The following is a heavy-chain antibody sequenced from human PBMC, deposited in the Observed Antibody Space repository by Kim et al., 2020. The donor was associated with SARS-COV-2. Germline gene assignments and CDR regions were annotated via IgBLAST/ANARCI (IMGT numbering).Heavy chain of an antibody. CDR3: ARVGGLGVVPVLDY. CDR1: GGSISSYY. Sequence: SETLSLTCTVSGGSISSYYWSWIRQPPGKGLEWIGYIYYSGSTNYNPSLKSRVTISVDTSKNQFSLKLSSVTAADTAVYYCARVGGLGVVPVLDYWGQGTLVTVSS. J-gene: IGHJ4*02. CDR2: IYYSGST. D-gene: IGHD2-2*01. V-gene: IGHV4-59*01.